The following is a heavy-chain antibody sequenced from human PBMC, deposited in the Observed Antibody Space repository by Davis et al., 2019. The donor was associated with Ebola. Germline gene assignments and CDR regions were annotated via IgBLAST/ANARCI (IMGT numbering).Heavy chain of an antibody. CDR2: INPNDGRT. D-gene: IGHD5-12*01. CDR1: RYTFTNYY. Sequence: SVTVSCKASRYTFTNYYMHWVRQASGQGLDWMGMINPNDGRTIYAQKFQGRVTVTRDTSTTTVYMDLSSLRSEDTALYYCTTPGGQDSGYDVFDIWGQGTMVTVSS. CDR3: TTPGGQDSGYDVFDI. J-gene: IGHJ3*02. V-gene: IGHV1-46*03.